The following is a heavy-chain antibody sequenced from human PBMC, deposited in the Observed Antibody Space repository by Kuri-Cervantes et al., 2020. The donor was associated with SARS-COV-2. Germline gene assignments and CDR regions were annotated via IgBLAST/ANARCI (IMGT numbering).Heavy chain of an antibody. CDR1: GFTFSSYS. J-gene: IGHJ5*02. CDR2: IYHSGST. D-gene: IGHD4-11*01. Sequence: ESLKISCAASGFTFSSYSMNWIRQPPGKGLEWIGSIYHSGSTYYNPSLKSRVTISVDTSKNQFSLKLSSVTAADAAVYYCARGGDYSNWFDPWGQGTLVTVSS. V-gene: IGHV4-34*01. CDR3: ARGGDYSNWFDP.